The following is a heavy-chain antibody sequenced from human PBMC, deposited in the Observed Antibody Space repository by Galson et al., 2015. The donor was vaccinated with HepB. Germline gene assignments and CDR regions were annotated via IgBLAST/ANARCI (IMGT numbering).Heavy chain of an antibody. Sequence: SLRLSCAASGFTVSSDYMSWVRQAPGKGLEWLSVIYGGGTTYYADSVKGRFTISRDNSKNTLYLQMNSLRAEDTAVYYCARSITGSFDYWGQGTLVTVSS. CDR1: GFTVSSDY. V-gene: IGHV3-53*01. CDR2: IYGGGTT. CDR3: ARSITGSFDY. J-gene: IGHJ4*02. D-gene: IGHD1-20*01.